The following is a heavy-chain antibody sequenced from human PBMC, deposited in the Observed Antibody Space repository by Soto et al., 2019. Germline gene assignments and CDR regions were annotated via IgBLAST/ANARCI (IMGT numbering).Heavy chain of an antibody. J-gene: IGHJ4*02. CDR2: INPNSGGT. D-gene: IGHD3-22*01. CDR3: ARAGGFTYYYDSSPGY. CDR1: GYTFTGYY. V-gene: IGHV1-2*02. Sequence: ASVKVSCKASGYTFTGYYMHWVRQAPGQGLEWMGWINPNSGGTNYAQKFQGGVTMTRDTSISTAYMELSRLRSDDTAVYYCARAGGFTYYYDSSPGYWGQGTLVTVSS.